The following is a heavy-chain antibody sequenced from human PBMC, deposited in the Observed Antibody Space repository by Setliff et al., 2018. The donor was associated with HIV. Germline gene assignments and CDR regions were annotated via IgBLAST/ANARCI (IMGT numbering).Heavy chain of an antibody. J-gene: IGHJ4*02. CDR1: GYTFTTYA. Sequence: ASVKVSCKASGYTFTTYAINWVRQAPGQGLEWMGWINMYTANPSYAQGFTGRFVFSRDNSRNRLFLQMNSLRVEDTAVYYCARDPTVGSPDYFDFWGQGTLVTVSS. V-gene: IGHV7-4-1*02. D-gene: IGHD1-26*01. CDR3: ARDPTVGSPDYFDF. CDR2: INMYTANP.